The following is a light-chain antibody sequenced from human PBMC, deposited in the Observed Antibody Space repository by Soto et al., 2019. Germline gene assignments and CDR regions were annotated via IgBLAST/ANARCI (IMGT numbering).Light chain of an antibody. CDR1: QSISSH. V-gene: IGKV1-39*01. CDR3: QQSFNNAWT. Sequence: DIKMTQSPSSLSASVGDRVTITCRASQSISSHLHWYQQKPGKAPKLLISTASSVQTGVPSRFSGSGSGTDFTLTISSLQPVDFATYPCQQSFNNAWTFGQGTKVE. J-gene: IGKJ1*01. CDR2: TAS.